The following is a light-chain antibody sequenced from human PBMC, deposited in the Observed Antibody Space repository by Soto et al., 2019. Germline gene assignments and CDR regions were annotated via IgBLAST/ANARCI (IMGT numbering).Light chain of an antibody. CDR1: SSNIGAGYD. CDR3: QSYDSGLSAFYV. V-gene: IGLV1-40*01. Sequence: QSVLTQPPSVSGTPGQRVTISCTRSSSNIGAGYDVHWYQQLPGTAPKLLIYHNSDRPSGVPGRFSGSKSGTSASLAITGLQAEDEADYYCQSYDSGLSAFYVFGTGTKVTVL. J-gene: IGLJ1*01. CDR2: HNS.